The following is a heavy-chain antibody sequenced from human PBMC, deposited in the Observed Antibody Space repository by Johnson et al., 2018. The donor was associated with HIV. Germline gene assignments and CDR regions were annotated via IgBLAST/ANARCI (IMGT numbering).Heavy chain of an antibody. V-gene: IGHV3-20*04. CDR3: ARRDSGSLSFDM. CDR2: INWNGGST. CDR1: GFTFGDYA. Sequence: VQLVESGGGVARPGGSLRLSCAASGFTFGDYAMSWVRQALGKGLEWVSGINWNGGSTGYADSVKGRFSISRDSVKNSLYLEMNGLRVEDTALYYCARRDSGSLSFDMWGQGTMVTVSS. J-gene: IGHJ3*02. D-gene: IGHD1-26*01.